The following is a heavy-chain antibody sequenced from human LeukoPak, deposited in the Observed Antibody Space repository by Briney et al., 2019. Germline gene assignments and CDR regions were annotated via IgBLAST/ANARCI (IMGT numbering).Heavy chain of an antibody. CDR3: ARVRSRYCSGGSCPPSDY. Sequence: GGSLRLSCAASGFTFSSYGMHWVRQAPGKGLEWVAVISYDGSNKYYADSVKGRFTISRDNSKNTLYLQMNSLRAEDTAVYYCARVRSRYCSGGSCPPSDYWGQGTLVTVSS. CDR1: GFTFSSYG. CDR2: ISYDGSNK. D-gene: IGHD2-15*01. V-gene: IGHV3-30*03. J-gene: IGHJ4*02.